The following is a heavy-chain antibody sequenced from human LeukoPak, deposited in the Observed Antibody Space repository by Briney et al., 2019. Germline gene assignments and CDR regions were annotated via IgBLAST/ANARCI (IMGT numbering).Heavy chain of an antibody. CDR1: GGSISSYY. J-gene: IGHJ5*02. CDR3: AIDRSSVFDP. CDR2: SGST. D-gene: IGHD6-6*01. Sequence: SETLSLTCTVSGGSISSYYWSWIRQPAGKGLEWIGRSGSTNYNPSLKSRVTISVDKSKNQFSLRPSSVTAADTAVYYCAIDRSSVFDPWGQATLVTVSS. V-gene: IGHV4-4*07.